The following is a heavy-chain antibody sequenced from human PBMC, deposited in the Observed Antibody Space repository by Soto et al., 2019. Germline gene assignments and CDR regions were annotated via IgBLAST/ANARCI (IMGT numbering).Heavy chain of an antibody. J-gene: IGHJ4*02. CDR1: GCSSSSSSYY. Sequence: SETLSLTCTFSGCSSSSSSYYLGWIRQPPGKGLEWIGNIYYSGSTNYNPSLKSRVTISVDKSKNQFSLKLSSVTAADTAVYYCARVAVAGTRVDYWGQGTLVTVSS. V-gene: IGHV4-39*07. D-gene: IGHD6-19*01. CDR3: ARVAVAGTRVDY. CDR2: IYYSGST.